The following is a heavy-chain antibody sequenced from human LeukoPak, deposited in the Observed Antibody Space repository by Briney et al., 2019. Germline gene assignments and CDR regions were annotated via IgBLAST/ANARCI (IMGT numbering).Heavy chain of an antibody. CDR2: MNPNNGGT. CDR3: TRGPRGYYFDC. D-gene: IGHD3-10*01. CDR1: GYSFTRYY. Sequence: GASVKVSCKASGYSFTRYYIHWVRQAPGQGPEWMGWMNPNNGGTNYAQKFQGRVTMTRDTSISTAYMELSSLRSDDTAVYYCTRGPRGYYFDCWGQGTLVTVSS. V-gene: IGHV1-2*02. J-gene: IGHJ4*02.